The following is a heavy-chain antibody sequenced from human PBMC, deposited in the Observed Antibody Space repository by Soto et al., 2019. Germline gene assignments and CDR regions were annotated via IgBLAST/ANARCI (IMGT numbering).Heavy chain of an antibody. D-gene: IGHD3-22*01. CDR1: VGSISSGDYA. CDR3: ARVPDYYDSGGYSRNYYYYGMDV. V-gene: IGHV4-30-4*08. J-gene: IGHJ6*02. CDR2: IHYSGST. Sequence: SETLCLTCTFSVGSISSGDYAWSWIRQPPGKGLEWIRYIHYSGSTYYNPSLKSRVTIPVDTSKNQFSLKLSSVTAAETAVYYCARVPDYYDSGGYSRNYYYYGMDVWGQGTTVTVSS.